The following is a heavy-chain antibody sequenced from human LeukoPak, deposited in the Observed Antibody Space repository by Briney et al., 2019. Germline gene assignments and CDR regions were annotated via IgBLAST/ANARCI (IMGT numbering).Heavy chain of an antibody. V-gene: IGHV3-23*01. J-gene: IGHJ3*02. CDR2: VSGSGGHT. CDR3: AKGGASVTDAPHGDVVTTTLDGFDI. CDR1: GFTFSTFP. Sequence: GGSLRLSCVPSGFTFSTFPMSWVRQAPGKGLEWVSAVSGSGGHTFYLDSAKGRVTISRDNSKKTLYLHMNSLRVDDTAVYYCAKGGASVTDAPHGDVVTTTLDGFDIWGQGTMVTVSS. D-gene: IGHD4-17*01.